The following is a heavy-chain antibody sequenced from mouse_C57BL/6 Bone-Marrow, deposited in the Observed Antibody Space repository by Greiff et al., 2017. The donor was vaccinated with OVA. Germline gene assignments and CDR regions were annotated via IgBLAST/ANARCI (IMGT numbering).Heavy chain of an antibody. CDR1: GFSLTSDG. CDR3: ASHSYGSGVAY. Sequence: QVQLKESGPGLVAPSQSLSITCTVSGFSLTSDGVDWVRQSPGKGLEWLGVIWGDGSTNYNSALKSRLSISKDNSKSQVFLKMNSLHTHDTAMYYCASHSYGSGVAYWGQGPLVTFSA. V-gene: IGHV2-6*01. J-gene: IGHJ3*01. D-gene: IGHD1-1*01. CDR2: IWGDGST.